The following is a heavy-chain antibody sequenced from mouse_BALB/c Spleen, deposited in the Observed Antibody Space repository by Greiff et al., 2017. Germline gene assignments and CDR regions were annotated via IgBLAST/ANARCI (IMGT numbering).Heavy chain of an antibody. CDR3: ARGRGTMIPYYAMDY. CDR2: ISSGGST. J-gene: IGHJ4*01. Sequence: EVKLMESGGGLVKPGGSLKLSCAASGFTFSSYAMSWVRQTPEKRLEWVASISSGGSTYYPDSVKGRFTISRDNARNILYLQMSSLRSEDTAMYYCARGRGTMIPYYAMDYWGQGTSVTVSS. D-gene: IGHD2-4*01. CDR1: GFTFSSYA. V-gene: IGHV5-6-5*01.